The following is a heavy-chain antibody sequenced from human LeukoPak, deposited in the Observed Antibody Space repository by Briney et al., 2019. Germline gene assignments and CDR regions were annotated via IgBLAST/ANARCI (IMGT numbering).Heavy chain of an antibody. J-gene: IGHJ5*02. CDR2: INPAGSDT. CDR1: GFSFNSYW. D-gene: IGHD4-17*01. CDR3: AKDPYGDYVSWFDP. V-gene: IGHV3-7*03. Sequence: GGSLRLSCAASGFSFNSYWMTWVRQAPGRGLEWVANINPAGSDTYYVDPVKGRFTISRDNSKNTLYLQMNSLRAEDTAVYYCAKDPYGDYVSWFDPWGQGTLVTVSS.